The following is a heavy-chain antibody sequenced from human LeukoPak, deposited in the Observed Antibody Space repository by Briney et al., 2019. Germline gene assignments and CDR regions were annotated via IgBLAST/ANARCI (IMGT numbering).Heavy chain of an antibody. V-gene: IGHV1-18*04. CDR2: ISAYNGNT. J-gene: IGHJ3*02. D-gene: IGHD4-17*01. Sequence: ASVKVSCKASGYTFTNYYMHWVRLAPGQGLEWMGWISAYNGNTNYAQKLQGRVTMTTDTSTSTAYMELRSLRSDDTAVYYCARVTYGDSTFYDAFDIWGQGTMVTVSS. CDR3: ARVTYGDSTFYDAFDI. CDR1: GYTFTNYY.